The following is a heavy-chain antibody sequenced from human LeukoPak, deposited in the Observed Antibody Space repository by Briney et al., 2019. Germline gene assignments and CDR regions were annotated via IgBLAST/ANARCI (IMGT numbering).Heavy chain of an antibody. CDR2: IYYSGST. V-gene: IGHV4-39*01. CDR3: ARHIAAVAAYYFDY. D-gene: IGHD6-19*01. J-gene: IGHJ4*02. CDR1: GGSISSSSYY. Sequence: PSETLSLTYTVPGGSISSSSYYWGWIRQPPGKGLEWIGSIYYSGSTYYNPSLKSRVTISVDTSKNQFSLKLSSVTAADTAVYYCARHIAAVAAYYFDYWGQGTLVTVSS.